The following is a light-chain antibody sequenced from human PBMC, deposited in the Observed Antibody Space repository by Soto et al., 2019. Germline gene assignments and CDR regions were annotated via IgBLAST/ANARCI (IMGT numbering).Light chain of an antibody. V-gene: IGKV3-20*01. Sequence: EVVLTQSPGTLSLSPGERATLSCRASQAVSSILLAWYQQKPGQAPRLLIYGASSRATGIPDRFSGSGSGTDFTLTVSRLEPEDFAVYYCQQHGTSPIFCVGTKVEIK. CDR1: QAVSSIL. J-gene: IGKJ4*01. CDR3: QQHGTSPI. CDR2: GAS.